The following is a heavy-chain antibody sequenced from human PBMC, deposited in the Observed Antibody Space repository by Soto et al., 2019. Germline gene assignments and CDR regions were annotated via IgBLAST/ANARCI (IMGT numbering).Heavy chain of an antibody. V-gene: IGHV3-21*01. D-gene: IGHD6-6*01. CDR2: ISSSSSYI. J-gene: IGHJ3*02. CDR1: GFTFSSYS. CDR3: ARVSAARLDFDS. Sequence: GGSLRLSCAASGFTFSSYSMNWVRQAPGKGLEWVSSISSSSSYIYYADSVKGRFTISRDNAKNSLYLQMNSLRAEDTAVYYCARVSAARLDFDSWGQGTMVTVSS.